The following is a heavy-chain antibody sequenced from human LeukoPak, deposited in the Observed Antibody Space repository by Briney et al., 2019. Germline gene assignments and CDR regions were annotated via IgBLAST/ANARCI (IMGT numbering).Heavy chain of an antibody. Sequence: ASVTVSCKASGYTFTDYYIHWVRQAPGQGLDWMGWINPNGGGTSFAPKLQGRVIMTRETSINTAHMELSSLTSDDTAVYYCARVWRSSSSSLIFVYWGQGTLVTVSS. CDR1: GYTFTDYY. CDR3: ARVWRSSSSSLIFVY. J-gene: IGHJ4*02. D-gene: IGHD3/OR15-3a*01. V-gene: IGHV1-2*02. CDR2: INPNGGGT.